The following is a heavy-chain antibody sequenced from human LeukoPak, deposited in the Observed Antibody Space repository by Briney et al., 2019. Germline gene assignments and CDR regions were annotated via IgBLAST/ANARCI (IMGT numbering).Heavy chain of an antibody. Sequence: GGSLRLSCAASGFTFSSYWMHWVRHAPGKGLVWVSRINSDGSSTSYADSVKGRFTIFRDNAKNTLYLQMNSLRAEDTAVYYCARDGYYYGSGSYYPYYYYGMDVWGQGTTVTVSS. J-gene: IGHJ6*02. D-gene: IGHD3-10*01. CDR3: ARDGYYYGSGSYYPYYYYGMDV. CDR1: GFTFSSYW. CDR2: INSDGSST. V-gene: IGHV3-74*01.